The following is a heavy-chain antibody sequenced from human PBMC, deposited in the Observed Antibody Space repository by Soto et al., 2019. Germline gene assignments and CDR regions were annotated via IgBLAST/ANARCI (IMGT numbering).Heavy chain of an antibody. V-gene: IGHV1-58*01. J-gene: IGHJ5*02. Sequence: GASVKVSCKASGFTFTSSAVQWVRQARGQRLEWIGWIVVGSGNTNYAQKFQERVTITRDMSTSTAYMELSSLRSEDTAVYYCAASRSRVAGIKKGWFDPWGQGTLVTVSS. CDR3: AASRSRVAGIKKGWFDP. CDR1: GFTFTSSA. D-gene: IGHD6-19*01. CDR2: IVVGSGNT.